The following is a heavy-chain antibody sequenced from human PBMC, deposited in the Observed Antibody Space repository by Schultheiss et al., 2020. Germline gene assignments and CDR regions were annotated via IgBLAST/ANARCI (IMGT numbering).Heavy chain of an antibody. CDR1: GFTFSSYA. CDR2: ISYDGSNK. J-gene: IGHJ6*02. D-gene: IGHD3-3*01. V-gene: IGHV3-30*04. CDR3: ARGLHYDFWSGYYYYGMDV. Sequence: GGSLRLSCAASGFTFSSYAMHWVRQAPGKGLEWVAVISYDGSNKYYADSVKGRFTISRDNSKNTLYLQMNSLRAEDTAVYYCARGLHYDFWSGYYYYGMDVWGQGTTVNVSS.